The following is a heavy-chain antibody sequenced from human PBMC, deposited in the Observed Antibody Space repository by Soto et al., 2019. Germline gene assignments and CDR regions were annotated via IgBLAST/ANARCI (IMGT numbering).Heavy chain of an antibody. J-gene: IGHJ2*01. Sequence: QVQLQESGPGLVKPSETLSLTCTVSGVSITPYFWSWIRQPAGEAPEWLGHIYASGRTTYNPSLKSRATLCVAQTQVSLRLTSVTAADTAVYYCARQFDVDPSLDHYYFDLWGRGALVTVSS. CDR2: IYASGRT. CDR3: ARQFDVDPSLDHYYFDL. CDR1: GVSITPYF. V-gene: IGHV4-4*07. D-gene: IGHD3-9*01.